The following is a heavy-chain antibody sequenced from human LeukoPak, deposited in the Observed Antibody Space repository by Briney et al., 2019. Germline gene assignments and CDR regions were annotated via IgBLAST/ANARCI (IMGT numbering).Heavy chain of an antibody. Sequence: PSETLSLTCTVSGGSISSYYWSWIRQPPGKGLEWIGYIYYSGSTNYNPSLKSRVTMSVDTSKNQFSLKLSSVTAADTAVYYCARARDSSGYYPDYWGQGTLVTVSS. CDR3: ARARDSSGYYPDY. J-gene: IGHJ4*02. D-gene: IGHD3-22*01. V-gene: IGHV4-59*01. CDR1: GGSISSYY. CDR2: IYYSGST.